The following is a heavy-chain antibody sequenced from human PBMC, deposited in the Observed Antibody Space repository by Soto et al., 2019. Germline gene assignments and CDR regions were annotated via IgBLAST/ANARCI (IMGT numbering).Heavy chain of an antibody. CDR2: IRSKTKSYAT. CDR3: TRPDSSGYPDYYYYGMDV. Sequence: HPGGSLRLSCAASGFTFSDSAMHWVRQASGKGLEWVGRIRSKTKSYATAYAASVKGRFTISRDDSKKMVYLQMNSLKTEDTAVYYCTRPDSSGYPDYYYYGMDVWGQGTTVTVSS. CDR1: GFTFSDSA. J-gene: IGHJ6*02. D-gene: IGHD3-22*01. V-gene: IGHV3-73*01.